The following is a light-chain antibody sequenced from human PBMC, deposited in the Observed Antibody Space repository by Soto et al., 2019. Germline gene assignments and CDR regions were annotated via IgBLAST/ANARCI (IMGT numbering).Light chain of an antibody. CDR2: STS. J-gene: IGLJ2*01. Sequence: QTVVTQEPSLTVSPGGTVTLTCASSPGEVTSAYYTNWLQQKPGQAPRALIYSTSEKHSWTPARFSGSLLGGKAALTLSAAQPEDEADYYCLLYYGGAQVLFGGGTKLTVL. CDR1: PGEVTSAYY. V-gene: IGLV7-43*01. CDR3: LLYYGGAQVL.